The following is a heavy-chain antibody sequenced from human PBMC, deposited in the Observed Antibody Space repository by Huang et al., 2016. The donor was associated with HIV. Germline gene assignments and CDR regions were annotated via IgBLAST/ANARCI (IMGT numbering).Heavy chain of an antibody. CDR1: GASIDSSNYY. J-gene: IGHJ4*02. Sequence: LQLQESGPGLVKPSETLSLTCTVSGASIDSSNYYWGWIRQPPGKGLEWIGSIHYRGGPHYNPSLGSRVTISLETARNQFSRKLSSVEATETAVYYCARHWWLNSYFDFWGQGALVTVSS. D-gene: IGHD2-8*02. V-gene: IGHV4-39*01. CDR3: ARHWWLNSYFDF. CDR2: IHYRGGP.